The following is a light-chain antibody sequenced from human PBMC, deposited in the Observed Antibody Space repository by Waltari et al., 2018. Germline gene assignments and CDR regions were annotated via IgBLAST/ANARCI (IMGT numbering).Light chain of an antibody. J-gene: IGLJ2*01. Sequence: QSALTQPASVTGSPRQSVTISCTRTSSYIGVSNFVSWYQQHPGKAPKLMIYDVTNRPSGVSDRFSASKSGNTASLTISGLQAEDEGDYYCSSYTSSSTVVFGGGTKLTVL. CDR1: SSYIGVSNF. V-gene: IGLV2-14*03. CDR3: SSYTSSSTVV. CDR2: DVT.